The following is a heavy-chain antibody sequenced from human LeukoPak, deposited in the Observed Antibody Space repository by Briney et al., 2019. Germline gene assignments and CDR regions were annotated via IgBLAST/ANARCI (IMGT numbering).Heavy chain of an antibody. D-gene: IGHD6-13*01. Sequence: SETLSLTCTVSGGSISSGSYYWSWIRQPAGKGLEWIGRIYTSGSTNYNPSLKSRVTISVDTSKNQFSLKLRSVTAADTAVYYCARISSSNWYNERGAFDVWGQGTMVTVSS. CDR3: ARISSSNWYNERGAFDV. CDR1: GGSISSGSYY. CDR2: IYTSGST. V-gene: IGHV4-61*02. J-gene: IGHJ3*01.